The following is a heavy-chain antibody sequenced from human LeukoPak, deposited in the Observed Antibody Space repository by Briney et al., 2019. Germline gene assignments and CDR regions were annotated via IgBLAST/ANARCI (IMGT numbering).Heavy chain of an antibody. CDR3: ARDGDGGGWYDY. J-gene: IGHJ4*02. D-gene: IGHD6-19*01. CDR1: GGSISSGGYY. Sequence: SETLSLTCTVSGGSISSGGYYWSWIRQHPGKGLEWIGYIYYSGSTYYNPSLKSRVTISVDTSKNQFSLKLSSVTAADTAVYYCARDGDGGGWYDYWGQGTLVTVSS. V-gene: IGHV4-31*03. CDR2: IYYSGST.